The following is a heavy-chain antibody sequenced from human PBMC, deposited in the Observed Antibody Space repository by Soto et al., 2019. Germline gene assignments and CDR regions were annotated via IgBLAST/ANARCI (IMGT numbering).Heavy chain of an antibody. D-gene: IGHD3-9*01. Sequence: SETLPHTCAVHHGTFRSYYKNGNRQPPGKELEWIGEINDSGSTNYNPSPKSRVTTPADTSKNQFSLKLSSVTAADTAVYYCARAKELRYFEWSENYYFGCWGQGTLVTVSS. CDR3: ARAKELRYFEWSENYYFGC. J-gene: IGHJ4*02. CDR2: INDSGST. V-gene: IGHV4-34*01. CDR1: HGTFRSYY.